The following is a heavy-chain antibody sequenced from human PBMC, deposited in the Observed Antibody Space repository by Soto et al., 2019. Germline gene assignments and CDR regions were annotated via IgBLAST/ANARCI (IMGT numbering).Heavy chain of an antibody. CDR2: VKDGGHT. Sequence: QVQLQQWGAGLLKPSETLSLNCAVTGGSLSGYYWSWIRQAPGKGLEWIGEVKDGGHTNYSPSLRGRVTISSYTSNNQFSRRLNSVTAADTGVYYCARGQEGVVATHWDQGSLVTVSS. V-gene: IGHV4-34*01. D-gene: IGHD5-12*01. CDR1: GGSLSGYY. J-gene: IGHJ4*02. CDR3: ARGQEGVVATH.